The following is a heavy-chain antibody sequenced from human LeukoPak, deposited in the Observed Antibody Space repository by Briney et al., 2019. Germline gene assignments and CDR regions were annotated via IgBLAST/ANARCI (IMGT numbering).Heavy chain of an antibody. CDR1: GYTFTSYG. Sequence: GASVKVSCKASGYTFTSYGISWVRQAPGQGLEWMGWINPNSGGTNYAQKFQGRVTMTRDTSISTAYMELSRLRSDDTAVYYCATDSSSWKYDYWGQGTLVTVSS. D-gene: IGHD6-13*01. CDR3: ATDSSSWKYDY. CDR2: INPNSGGT. V-gene: IGHV1-2*02. J-gene: IGHJ4*02.